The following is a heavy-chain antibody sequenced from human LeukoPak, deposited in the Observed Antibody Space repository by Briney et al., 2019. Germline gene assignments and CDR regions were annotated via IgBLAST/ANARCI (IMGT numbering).Heavy chain of an antibody. D-gene: IGHD3-22*01. J-gene: IGHJ4*02. CDR3: ARMAVTMKVAPPLDY. CDR2: INPSGGST. CDR1: GYTFTSYY. Sequence: ASVKVSCKASGYTFTSYYMHWVRQAPGQGLEWMGIINPSGGSTSYAQKFQGRVTMTRDTSTSTVYTELSSLRSEDTAVYYCARMAVTMKVAPPLDYWGQGTLVTVSS. V-gene: IGHV1-46*01.